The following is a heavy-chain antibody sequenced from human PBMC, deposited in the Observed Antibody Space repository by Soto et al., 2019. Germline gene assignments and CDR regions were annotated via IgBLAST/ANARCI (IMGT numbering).Heavy chain of an antibody. Sequence: EVQLLESGGHLVQPGGSLRLSCAASGFTFSNFAMSWVRQAPGKGLEWVSGISASGGSTNYADSVRGRFTISRDNSENTLFLEMKSLRGEDTAVYYCAKALVVVAPASKFDDWSQGTLVTVSS. J-gene: IGHJ4*02. V-gene: IGHV3-23*01. CDR2: ISASGGST. D-gene: IGHD2-15*01. CDR1: GFTFSNFA. CDR3: AKALVVVAPASKFDD.